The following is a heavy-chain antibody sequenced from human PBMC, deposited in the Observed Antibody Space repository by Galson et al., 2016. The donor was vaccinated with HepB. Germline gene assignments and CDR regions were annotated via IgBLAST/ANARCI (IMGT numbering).Heavy chain of an antibody. V-gene: IGHV4-4*02. CDR3: ARDQGRIFAVVSAALDAYDV. CDR1: GGSISSSNW. J-gene: IGHJ3*01. Sequence: SETLSLTCAVSGGSISSSNWWSWVRQPPGKGLEWIGEIYHSGSTNYNPSLKSRVTISVDKSKNHFSLKLSSVTAADTAMYFCARDQGRIFAVVSAALDAYDVWGQGTQVIVSS. D-gene: IGHD2-2*01. CDR2: IYHSGST.